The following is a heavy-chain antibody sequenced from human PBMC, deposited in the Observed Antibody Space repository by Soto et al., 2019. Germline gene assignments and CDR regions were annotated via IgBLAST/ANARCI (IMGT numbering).Heavy chain of an antibody. J-gene: IGHJ6*02. V-gene: IGHV1-69*06. CDR1: GGTFSSYA. D-gene: IGHD3-3*01. CDR2: IIPIFGTA. CDR3: ARAWRQDDDLYPRDYYYYGMDV. Sequence: VASVKVSCKASGGTFSSYAISWVRQAPGQGLEWMGGIIPIFGTANYAQKFQGRVTITADKSTSTAYMELSSLRSEDTAVYYCARAWRQDDDLYPRDYYYYGMDVWGQGTTVTVSS.